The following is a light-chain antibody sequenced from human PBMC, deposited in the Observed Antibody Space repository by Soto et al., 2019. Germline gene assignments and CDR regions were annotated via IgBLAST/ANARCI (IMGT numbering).Light chain of an antibody. J-gene: IGLJ1*01. CDR2: EVS. CDR1: SSDIGGYKH. CDR3: SSYTTRSTHV. Sequence: QSALTQPASVSGSPGQSITISCTGTSSDIGGYKHVSWYQQHPGKAPKLMIYEVSNRPSGVSNRFSGSKSSNTASLTISVLQAEDEADYYCSSYTTRSTHVFGTGTKVTVL. V-gene: IGLV2-14*01.